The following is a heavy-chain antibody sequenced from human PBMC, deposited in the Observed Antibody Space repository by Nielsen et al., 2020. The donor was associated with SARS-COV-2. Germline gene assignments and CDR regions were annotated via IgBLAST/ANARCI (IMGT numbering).Heavy chain of an antibody. J-gene: IGHJ6*03. D-gene: IGHD1-7*01. V-gene: IGHV3-48*02. CDR3: ARDQLELPADYYYYMDV. CDR1: GFTFSSYS. CDR2: ISSSSSTI. Sequence: GESLKISCAASGFTFSSYSMNWVRQAPGKGLEWVSYISSSSSTIYYADSVKGRFTISRDNAKNSLYLQMNSLRDEDTAVYYCARDQLELPADYYYYMDVWGKGTTVTVSS.